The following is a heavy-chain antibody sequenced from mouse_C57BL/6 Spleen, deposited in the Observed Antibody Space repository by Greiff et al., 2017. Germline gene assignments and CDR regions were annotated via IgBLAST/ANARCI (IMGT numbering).Heavy chain of an antibody. CDR2: ISDGGSYT. J-gene: IGHJ1*03. D-gene: IGHD1-1*01. V-gene: IGHV5-4*03. CDR3: ARFITPGYFDV. CDR1: GFTFSSYA. Sequence: EVKLVASGGGLVKPGGSLKLSCAASGFTFSSYAMSWVRQTPEKRLEWVATISDGGSYTDYPDNVKGRFTISRDNAKNNLYLQMSHLKSEDTAMYYCARFITPGYFDVWGTGTTVTVSS.